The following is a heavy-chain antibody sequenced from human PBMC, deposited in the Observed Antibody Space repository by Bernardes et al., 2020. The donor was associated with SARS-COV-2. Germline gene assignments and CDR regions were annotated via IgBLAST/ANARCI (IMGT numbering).Heavy chain of an antibody. V-gene: IGHV1-2*04. CDR1: GYTFTGYY. CDR2: INPNSGGT. D-gene: IGHD3-10*01. CDR3: ARGAMVRGVTISYFHYYGMDV. J-gene: IGHJ6*02. Sequence: ASMKVSCKASGYTFTGYYMHWVRQAPGQGLEWMGWINPNSGGTNYAQKFQGWVTMTRDTSISTAYMELSRLRSDDTAVYYCARGAMVRGVTISYFHYYGMDVWGQGTTVTVSS.